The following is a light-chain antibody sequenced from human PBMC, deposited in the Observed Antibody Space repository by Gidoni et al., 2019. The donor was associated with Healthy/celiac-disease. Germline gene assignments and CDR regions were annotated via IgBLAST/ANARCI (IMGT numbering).Light chain of an antibody. Sequence: EMVLTQSPGTLSLSPGEIATLSYRATQSVSSSYLAWYQQKPVQAPRLLISGASSRATGIPDRFSGSVSVTDFTLTISRLEPEDFAVYYCQQYGSSPFTFGGGTKVEIK. J-gene: IGKJ4*01. CDR1: QSVSSSY. CDR2: GAS. V-gene: IGKV3-20*01. CDR3: QQYGSSPFT.